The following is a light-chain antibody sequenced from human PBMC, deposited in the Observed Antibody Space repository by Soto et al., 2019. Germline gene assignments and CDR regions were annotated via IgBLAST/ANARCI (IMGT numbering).Light chain of an antibody. CDR2: AAS. CDR1: QSVNSR. V-gene: IGKV3-15*01. CDR3: QQYYDRPLT. J-gene: IGKJ2*01. Sequence: EIVMTQSPATLSVSPGERATLSCRASQSVNSRLAWYQQKPGQAPRLLISAASTRASGFPARFSGSGSGTEFTLPISSLQSEDFAVYYCQQYYDRPLTFGQGTKLEIK.